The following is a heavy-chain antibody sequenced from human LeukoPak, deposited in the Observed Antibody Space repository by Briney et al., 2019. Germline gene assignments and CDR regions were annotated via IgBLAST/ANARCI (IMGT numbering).Heavy chain of an antibody. V-gene: IGHV3-74*01. D-gene: IGHD5-24*01. CDR2: VKGDGTFT. CDR1: GFAFSNYW. Sequence: GGSLTLSCAASGFAFSNYWMHWVRQAPGKGLVWVSRVKGDGTFTNYADSVKGRFTISRDNAKYTLYLQMHSLRAEDTAIYYCVRDGDDYNFDYWGQGSLVTVSS. CDR3: VRDGDDYNFDY. J-gene: IGHJ4*02.